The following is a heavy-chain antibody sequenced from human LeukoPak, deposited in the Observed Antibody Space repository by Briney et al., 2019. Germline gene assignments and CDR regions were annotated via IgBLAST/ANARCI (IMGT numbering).Heavy chain of an antibody. CDR2: IRYDGSNK. V-gene: IGHV3-30*02. CDR1: GFTFSSYG. Sequence: GGSLRLSCAASGFTFSSYGMHWVRQAPGKGLEGVAFIRYDGSNKYYADSVKGRFTISRDNSKNTLYLQMNSLRAEDTAVYYCAKDDITYYYDSSGYPDCWGQGTLVTVSS. CDR3: AKDDITYYYDSSGYPDC. J-gene: IGHJ4*02. D-gene: IGHD3-22*01.